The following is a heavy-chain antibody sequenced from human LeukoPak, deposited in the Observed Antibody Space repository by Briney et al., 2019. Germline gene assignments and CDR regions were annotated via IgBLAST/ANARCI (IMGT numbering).Heavy chain of an antibody. CDR3: ARAMDYYDSSGYYDRYYYGMDV. V-gene: IGHV3-21*01. D-gene: IGHD3-22*01. J-gene: IGHJ6*02. CDR1: GFTFSSHW. CDR2: ISSSSSYI. Sequence: GGSLRLSCAASGFTFSSHWIHWVRQAPGKGLEWVSSISSSSSYIYYADSVKGRFTISRDNAKNSLYLQMNSLRAEDTAVYYCARAMDYYDSSGYYDRYYYGMDVWGQGTTVTVSS.